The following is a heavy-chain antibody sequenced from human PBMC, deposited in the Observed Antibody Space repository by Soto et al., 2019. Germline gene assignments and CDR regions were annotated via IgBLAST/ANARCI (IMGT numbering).Heavy chain of an antibody. V-gene: IGHV1-46*01. CDR3: ARGRGGVDTYYYYYDMDV. D-gene: IGHD2-8*02. CDR1: GYTFSRYY. CDR2: INPGGGTT. J-gene: IGHJ6*02. Sequence: QVQLVQSGAEVKKPGASVKVSCKPSGYTFSRYYVHWVRQAPGQGLEWMGIINPGGGTTNLAQKFQDRVTLTRDTSTSTVYMELSSLRSDDTAVYYCARGRGGVDTYYYYYDMDVWGQGTTVIVSS.